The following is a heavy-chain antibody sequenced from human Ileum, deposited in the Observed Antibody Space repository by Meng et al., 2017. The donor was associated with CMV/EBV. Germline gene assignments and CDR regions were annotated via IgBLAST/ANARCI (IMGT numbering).Heavy chain of an antibody. V-gene: IGHV4-38-2*02. D-gene: IGHD4-17*01. J-gene: IGHJ6*02. CDR2: IHHSGDT. CDR1: GYSINSDHY. CDR3: ARDHGDDFYYGMDV. Sequence: GSLRLSCSVSGYSINSDHYWGWIRQPPGKGLEWIGSIHHSGDTYYNPSLKSRVTISVETSKNHFSLKLASVTAADTAVYFCARDHGDDFYYGMDVWGQGTMVTVSS.